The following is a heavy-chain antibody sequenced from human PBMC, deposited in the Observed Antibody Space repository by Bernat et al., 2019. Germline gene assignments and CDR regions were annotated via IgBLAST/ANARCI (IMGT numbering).Heavy chain of an antibody. J-gene: IGHJ4*02. CDR2: INGDGSNT. V-gene: IGHV3-74*01. D-gene: IGHD3-10*01. Sequence: EVQLVESGGGLVQPGGSVRISCAASGITFSGHWMHWVRQAQGKGLVWVSRINGDGSNTYYADSVKGRFTISRDNAKNTLYLQMNSLRAEDTAPYYCIRGSGSYGDFDYWGQGTLVTVSS. CDR1: GITFSGHW. CDR3: IRGSGSYGDFDY.